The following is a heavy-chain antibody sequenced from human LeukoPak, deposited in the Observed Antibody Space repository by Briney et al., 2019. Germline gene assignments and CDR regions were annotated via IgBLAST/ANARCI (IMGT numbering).Heavy chain of an antibody. CDR2: INTNTGNP. D-gene: IGHD3-3*01. Sequence: GASVKVSCKASGYTFTSYAMNWVRQAPGQGLEWMGWINTNTGNPTYAQGFTGRFVFSLDTSVSTAYLQISSLKAEDTAVYYCARYASYDFWSGYYNHYYYYYMDVWSKGTTVTVSS. V-gene: IGHV7-4-1*02. CDR3: ARYASYDFWSGYYNHYYYYYMDV. J-gene: IGHJ6*03. CDR1: GYTFTSYA.